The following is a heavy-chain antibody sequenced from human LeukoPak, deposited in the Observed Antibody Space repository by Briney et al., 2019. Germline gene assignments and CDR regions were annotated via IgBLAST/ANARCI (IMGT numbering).Heavy chain of an antibody. CDR1: GGSISSSSYY. CDR3: ARDRTYYYDSSGSQRADAFDI. CDR2: IYYSGST. D-gene: IGHD3-22*01. V-gene: IGHV4-39*02. Sequence: SETLSLTCTVSGGSISSSSYYWGWIRQPPGKGLEWIGSIYYSGSTYYNPSLKSRVTISVDTSKNQFSLKLSSVTAADTAVYYCARDRTYYYDSSGSQRADAFDIWGQGTMVTVSS. J-gene: IGHJ3*02.